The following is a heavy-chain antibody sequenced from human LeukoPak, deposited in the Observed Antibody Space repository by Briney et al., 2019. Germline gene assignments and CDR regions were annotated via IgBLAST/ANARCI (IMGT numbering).Heavy chain of an antibody. Sequence: SDTLSLTCTVSGDSISSYYWSWIRHPPGKGLEWIGYIYYSGSTNYNPSLKSRVTISVDTSKNQFSLKLSSVTAADTAVYYCARGAKRGYFDYWGQGTLVTVSS. J-gene: IGHJ4*02. CDR2: IYYSGST. CDR3: ARGAKRGYFDY. CDR1: GDSISSYY. V-gene: IGHV4-59*01.